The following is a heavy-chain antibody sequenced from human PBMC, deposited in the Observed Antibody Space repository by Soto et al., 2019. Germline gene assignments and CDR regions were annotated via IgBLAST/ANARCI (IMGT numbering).Heavy chain of an antibody. Sequence: SETLSLTCTVSGGSISSYYWGWIRQPPGKGLEWIAYISYSGFTNYNPSLKSRVTISIDTSKNQFSLKLNSMTAADTAVYYCAREIGNSAFDYWGQGTLVTVSS. J-gene: IGHJ4*02. V-gene: IGHV4-59*01. CDR3: AREIGNSAFDY. CDR1: GGSISSYY. CDR2: ISYSGFT. D-gene: IGHD4-4*01.